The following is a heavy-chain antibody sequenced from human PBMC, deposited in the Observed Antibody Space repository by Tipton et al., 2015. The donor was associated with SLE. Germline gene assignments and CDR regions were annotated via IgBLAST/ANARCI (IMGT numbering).Heavy chain of an antibody. Sequence: TLSLTCAVSGGSISSHYWSWIRQPPGKGLEWIGYIYYSGSTNYNPSLKSRVTMSVDTSKNQFSLKLSSVTAADTAVYYCARIAAREGYYYYYMDVWGKGTTVTVSS. CDR2: IYYSGST. CDR1: GGSISSHY. V-gene: IGHV4-59*11. J-gene: IGHJ6*03. CDR3: ARIAAREGYYYYYMDV. D-gene: IGHD6-6*01.